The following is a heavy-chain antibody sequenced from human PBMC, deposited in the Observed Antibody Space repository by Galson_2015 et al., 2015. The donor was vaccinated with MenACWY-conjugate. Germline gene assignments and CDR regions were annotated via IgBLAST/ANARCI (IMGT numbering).Heavy chain of an antibody. D-gene: IGHD6-25*01. Sequence: SLRLSCAASGFTFSSFAMHWVRQAPGKGLDHVATISRDGGNRYYVDSVKDRFSISRDNSKNTLYLQMSSLRAEDTAVYFCVKEERPPFLFDYGGQGTLVTVSS. V-gene: IGHV3-64D*09. CDR1: GFTFSSFA. CDR2: ISRDGGNR. CDR3: VKEERPPFLFDY. J-gene: IGHJ4*02.